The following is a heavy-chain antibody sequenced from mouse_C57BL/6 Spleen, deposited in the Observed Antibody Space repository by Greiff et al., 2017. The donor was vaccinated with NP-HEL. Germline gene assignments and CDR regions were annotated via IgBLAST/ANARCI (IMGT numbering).Heavy chain of an antibody. CDR3: ASGKGGYAMDY. CDR1: GYTFTDYK. D-gene: IGHD3-2*02. V-gene: IGHV1-22*01. Sequence: VQLKESGPELVKPGASVKMSCKASGYTFTDYKMHWVKQSHGKSLEWIGYINPNNGGTSYNQKFKGKATLTVNKSASTAYMELRSLTSEDSAVYYCASGKGGYAMDYWGQGTSVTVSS. J-gene: IGHJ4*01. CDR2: INPNNGGT.